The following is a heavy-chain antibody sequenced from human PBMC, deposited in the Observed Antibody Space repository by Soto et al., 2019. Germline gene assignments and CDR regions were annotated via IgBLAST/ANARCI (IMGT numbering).Heavy chain of an antibody. CDR3: ARVRVAGTGPDWD. D-gene: IGHD6-19*01. CDR1: GYTFTGYY. V-gene: IGHV1-46*01. CDR2: INPSGGST. J-gene: IGHJ4*02. Sequence: ASVKASCKASGYTFTGYYMHWVRQAPGQGLEWMGIINPSGGSTSYAQKFQGRVTMTRDTSTSTVYMELSSLRSEDTAVYYCARVRVAGTGPDWDWGQGTLVTVS.